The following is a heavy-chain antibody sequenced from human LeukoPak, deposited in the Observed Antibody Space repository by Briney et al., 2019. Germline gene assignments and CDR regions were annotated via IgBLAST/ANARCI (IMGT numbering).Heavy chain of an antibody. D-gene: IGHD5-18*01. CDR1: GVSISSYY. CDR3: ARTSERGYTDEYIYYYYMDV. Sequence: SETLSLTCTVSGVSISSYYWSWLRQPPGKGLEWIGYIYYSGSTKYNPSLKSRVTISVDWSNKQFSLKLSSVTAADTAVYYCARTSERGYTDEYIYYYYMDVWGKGTTVTISS. CDR2: IYYSGST. V-gene: IGHV4-59*01. J-gene: IGHJ6*03.